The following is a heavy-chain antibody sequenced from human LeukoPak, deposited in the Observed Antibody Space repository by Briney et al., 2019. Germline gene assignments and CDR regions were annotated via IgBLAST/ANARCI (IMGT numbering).Heavy chain of an antibody. V-gene: IGHV1-2*02. CDR1: GYTFTGYY. D-gene: IGHD2-15*01. CDR2: VNPNSGGT. J-gene: IGHJ6*02. CDR3: ARTSRILHDYGMDV. Sequence: ASVKVSCKASGYTFTGYYMHWVRQAPGQGLEWMGWVNPNSGGTNYAQKFQGRVTMTRDTSISTAYMELSRLRSDDTAVYYCARTSRILHDYGMDVWGQGTTVTVSS.